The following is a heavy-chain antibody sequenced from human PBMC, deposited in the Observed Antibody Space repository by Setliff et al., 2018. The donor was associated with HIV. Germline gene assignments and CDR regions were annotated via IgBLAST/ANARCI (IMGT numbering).Heavy chain of an antibody. CDR1: GYIFTNYW. V-gene: IGHV5-51*01. CDR2: IYPGDYVT. D-gene: IGHD3-10*01. CDR3: AKAGGDS. Sequence: GESLKISCKASGYIFTNYWIGWVRQMPGKGLEWIGVIYPGDYVTRYGPSFQGQVSISADVSITTAYLQWSSLKASDTAMYYCAKAGGDSWGQGTLVTVSS. J-gene: IGHJ5*01.